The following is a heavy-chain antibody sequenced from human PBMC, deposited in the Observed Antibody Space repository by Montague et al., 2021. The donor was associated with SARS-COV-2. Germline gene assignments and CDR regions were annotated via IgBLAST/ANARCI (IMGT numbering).Heavy chain of an antibody. CDR1: GDSVSSNIAA. V-gene: IGHV6-1*01. Sequence: CAISGDSVSSNIAAWNWIRQSPSRGLEWLGRTYYRSKWYNDYAVSVRGRITISPDTSKNQFSLQLNSVTLEDTAVYYCTQERGPGRTTWHYFDYWGQGTLVTVSS. D-gene: IGHD1-14*01. CDR2: TYYRSKWYN. J-gene: IGHJ4*02. CDR3: TQERGPGRTTWHYFDY.